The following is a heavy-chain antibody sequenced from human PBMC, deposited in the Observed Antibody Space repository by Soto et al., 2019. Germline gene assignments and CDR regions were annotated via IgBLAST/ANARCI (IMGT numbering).Heavy chain of an antibody. CDR3: ARGRDGDY. D-gene: IGHD6-6*01. J-gene: IGHJ4*02. CDR2: ISAHNGNT. CDR1: GYAFTTYG. V-gene: IGHV1-18*01. Sequence: QVHLVQSGAEAKKPGASVKVSCQGSGYAFTTYGITWVRQAPGQGLEWMGWISAHNGNTNYAQKLQGRVTVTRDTSTSTAYMELRSLRYDDPAVYYCARGRDGDYWGQGALVTVSS.